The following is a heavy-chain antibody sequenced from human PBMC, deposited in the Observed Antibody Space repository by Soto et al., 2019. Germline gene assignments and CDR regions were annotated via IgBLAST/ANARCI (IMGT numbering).Heavy chain of an antibody. CDR2: ISGSGGST. V-gene: IGHV3-23*01. Sequence: PGGSLRLSCAASGFTFSSYAMSWVRQAPGKGLEWVSAISGSGGSTHYADSVKGRFTISRDNSKNTLYLQMNSLRAEDTAVYYCAKDKVAYSSSPNVNWFDPWGQGTPVTVSS. D-gene: IGHD6-13*01. CDR3: AKDKVAYSSSPNVNWFDP. CDR1: GFTFSSYA. J-gene: IGHJ5*02.